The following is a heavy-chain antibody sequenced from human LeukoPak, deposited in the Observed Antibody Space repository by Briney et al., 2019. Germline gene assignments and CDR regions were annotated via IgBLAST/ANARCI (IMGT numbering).Heavy chain of an antibody. CDR3: ARRALDVYYYYMDV. V-gene: IGHV5-51*01. J-gene: IGHJ6*03. CDR2: IYPGDSDT. CDR1: GYSFPAYW. Sequence: GESLKISCKGSGYSFPAYWIGWVRQMPGKGLEWMGIIYPGDSDTRYSPSFEGQVTISADKSINTAYLQWSGLKASDTAIYYCARRALDVYYYYMDVWGKGTTVTVSS.